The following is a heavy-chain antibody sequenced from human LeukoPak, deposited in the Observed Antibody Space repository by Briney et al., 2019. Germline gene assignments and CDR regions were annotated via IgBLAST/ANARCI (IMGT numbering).Heavy chain of an antibody. CDR1: GFTFSSYS. V-gene: IGHV3-48*01. D-gene: IGHD1-14*01. J-gene: IGHJ4*02. CDR3: ARGDHHDDKVVGIDY. CDR2: ISTRNTI. Sequence: GGSLRLSCEVSGFTFSSYSLNWVRQAPGKGLEWLSYISTRNTIYYGDSVKGRFTISRDNAKNSLFLQMNSLGAEDTALYYCARGDHHDDKVVGIDYWGQGTLVTVSS.